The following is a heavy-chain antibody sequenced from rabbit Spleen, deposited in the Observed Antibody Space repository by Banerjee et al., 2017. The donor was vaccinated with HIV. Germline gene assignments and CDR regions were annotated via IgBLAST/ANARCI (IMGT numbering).Heavy chain of an antibody. J-gene: IGHJ4*01. V-gene: IGHV1S40*01. CDR3: GRQSDL. CDR2: IETSSGST. CDR1: GFSFSSNYY. Sequence: QSLEESGGGLVQPEGSLTLTCTASGFSFSSNYYMCWVRQAPGKGLELIASIETSSGSTNFATWAKGRFTISKTSSTTVTLQMTSLTAADTATYFCGRQSDLWGPGTLVTVS.